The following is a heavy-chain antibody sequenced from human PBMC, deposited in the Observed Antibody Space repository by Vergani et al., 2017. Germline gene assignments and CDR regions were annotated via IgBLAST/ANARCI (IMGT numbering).Heavy chain of an antibody. J-gene: IGHJ4*02. CDR3: ARATLTLAYSSKIPSFDY. CDR1: GGSISSGGYY. CDR2: IYYSGST. V-gene: IGHV4-31*03. Sequence: QLQLQESGPGLVKPSETLSLTCTVPGGSISSGGYYCSWIRTHPGKGLGWIGYIYYSGSTHYNPSLKRGVTISVDTSKNQCSLKLSSVTAAYTAVYYCARATLTLAYSSKIPSFDYWGQGTLVTVSS. D-gene: IGHD6-13*01.